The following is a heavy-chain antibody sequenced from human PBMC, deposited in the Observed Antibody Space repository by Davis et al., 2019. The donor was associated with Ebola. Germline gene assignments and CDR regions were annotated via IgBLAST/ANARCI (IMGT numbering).Heavy chain of an antibody. CDR3: ARDFYCGGDCYSYYYYGMDV. D-gene: IGHD2-21*01. CDR2: ISAYNGNT. J-gene: IGHJ6*02. CDR1: GYTFTSYG. Sequence: ASVKVSCKASGYTFTSYGISWVRQAPGQGLEWMGWISAYNGNTNYAQKLQGRVTMTTDPSTSTAYMELRSLRSDDTAVYYCARDFYCGGDCYSYYYYGMDVWGQGTTVTVSS. V-gene: IGHV1-18*01.